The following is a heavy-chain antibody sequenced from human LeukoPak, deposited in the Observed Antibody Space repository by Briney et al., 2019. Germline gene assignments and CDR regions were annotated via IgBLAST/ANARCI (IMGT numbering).Heavy chain of an antibody. CDR2: ISAYNGNT. CDR3: ARDSWSYYDSSGYYYVPFDY. Sequence: ASVKVSCKASGYTFTGYYMHWVRQAPGQGLEWMGWISAYNGNTNYAQKLQGRVTMTTDTSTSTAYMELRSLRSDDTAVYYCARDSWSYYDSSGYYYVPFDYWGQGTLVTVSS. CDR1: GYTFTGYY. D-gene: IGHD3-22*01. J-gene: IGHJ4*02. V-gene: IGHV1-18*04.